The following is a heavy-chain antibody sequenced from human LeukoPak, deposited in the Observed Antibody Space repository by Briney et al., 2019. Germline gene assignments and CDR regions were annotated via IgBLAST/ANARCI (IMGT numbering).Heavy chain of an antibody. CDR3: AREGYDSL. CDR2: IYTSGST. D-gene: IGHD3-3*01. J-gene: IGHJ4*02. CDR1: GGSISSGNYD. Sequence: SETLSLTCTVSGGSISSGNYDWSWIRQPAGKGLEWIGHIYTSGSTNYNPSLKSRVTISVDTSKNQFSLKLSSVTAADTAVCYCAREGYDSLWGQGTLVTVSS. V-gene: IGHV4-61*09.